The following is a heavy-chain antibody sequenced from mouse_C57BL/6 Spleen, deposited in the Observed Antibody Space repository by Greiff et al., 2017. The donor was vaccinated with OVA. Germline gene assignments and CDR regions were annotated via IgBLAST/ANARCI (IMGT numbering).Heavy chain of an antibody. CDR3: ARSYYGSSYVYFDY. D-gene: IGHD1-1*01. CDR1: GYAFSSSW. CDR2: IYPGDGDT. Sequence: VQLVESGPELVKPGASVKISCKASGYAFSSSWMNWVKQRPGKGLEWIGRIYPGDGDTNYNGKFKGKATLTADKSSSTAYMQLSSLTSEDSAVYFCARSYYGSSYVYFDYWGQGTTLTVSS. J-gene: IGHJ2*01. V-gene: IGHV1-82*01.